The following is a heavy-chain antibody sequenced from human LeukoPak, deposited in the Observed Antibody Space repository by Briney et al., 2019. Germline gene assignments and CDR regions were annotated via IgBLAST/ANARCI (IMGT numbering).Heavy chain of an antibody. Sequence: PGGSLRLSCAASGFTFSSYSMNWVRQAPGKGLEWVAVISYDGSNKYYADSVKGRFTISRDNSKNTLYLQMNSLRAEDTAVYYCARRYYYDSSGYPRDHWGQGTLVTVSS. V-gene: IGHV3-30*03. CDR3: ARRYYYDSSGYPRDH. CDR2: ISYDGSNK. D-gene: IGHD3-22*01. CDR1: GFTFSSYS. J-gene: IGHJ4*02.